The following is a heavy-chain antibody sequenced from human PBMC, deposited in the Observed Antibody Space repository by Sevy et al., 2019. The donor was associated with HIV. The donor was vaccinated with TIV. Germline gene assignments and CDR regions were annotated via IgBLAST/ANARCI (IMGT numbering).Heavy chain of an antibody. V-gene: IGHV3-48*02. D-gene: IGHD6-13*01. CDR2: ISSTSTTI. J-gene: IGHJ4*02. CDR3: ARDFDGAAAGFDY. CDR1: GFTFSSYS. Sequence: GGSLRLSCAASGFTFSSYSMNWVRQAPGKGLEWVSYISSTSTTIYYADSVKGRFTISRDNAKNSLYLQMNSLGDEDTAVYYCARDFDGAAAGFDYWGQGTLVTVSS.